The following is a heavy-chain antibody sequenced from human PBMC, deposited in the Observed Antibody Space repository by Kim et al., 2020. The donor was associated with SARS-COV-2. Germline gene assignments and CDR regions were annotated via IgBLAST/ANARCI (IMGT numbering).Heavy chain of an antibody. D-gene: IGHD4-17*01. Sequence: PSLKSRVPISVDTSKNQFSLKLSSVTAADKAVYYWARGRRRGTTVTSFDYWGQGTLVTVSS. V-gene: IGHV4-34*01. J-gene: IGHJ4*02. CDR3: ARGRRRGTTVTSFDY.